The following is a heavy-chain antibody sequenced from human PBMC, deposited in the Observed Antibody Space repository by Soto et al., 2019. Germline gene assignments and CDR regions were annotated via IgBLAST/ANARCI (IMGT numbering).Heavy chain of an antibody. V-gene: IGHV2-5*01. CDR1: GFSLSTNGVG. CDR2: IYWNDDK. D-gene: IGHD4-17*01. CDR3: AHEPSMTPRCFDS. Sequence: QITLKESGPTLVKSTQTLTLTCTFSGFSLSTNGVGVGWVRQPPGKALEWLALIYWNDDKRYSPSLKSGLTNTNDTPKNQVVTTMTNMDPVDKGTYYCAHEPSMTPRCFDSWGQRILVTVSS. J-gene: IGHJ4*02.